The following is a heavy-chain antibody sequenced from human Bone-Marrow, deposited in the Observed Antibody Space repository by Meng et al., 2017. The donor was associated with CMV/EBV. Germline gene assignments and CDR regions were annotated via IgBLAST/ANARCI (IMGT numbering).Heavy chain of an antibody. CDR3: ARGRSGQGLYFDD. Sequence: GESLKISCAASGFTFSSYSMNWVRQAPGKGLEWVSYISSSSSTIYYADSVKGRFTISRDNAKNSLYLQMNSLRAEDTAVYYCARGRSGQGLYFDDWGPGNRVNGAS. V-gene: IGHV3-48*04. CDR1: GFTFSSYS. CDR2: ISSSSSTI. J-gene: IGHJ4*02. D-gene: IGHD3-3*01.